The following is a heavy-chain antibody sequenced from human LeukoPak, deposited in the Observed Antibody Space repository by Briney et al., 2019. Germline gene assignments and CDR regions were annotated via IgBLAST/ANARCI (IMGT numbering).Heavy chain of an antibody. CDR3: ARGGSTGYDYNAFDM. V-gene: IGHV3-48*03. Sequence: PGESLRLSCEASGLTFSIFEMNWVRLAPGRGLEWVSFISSSGDIKLYADSVKGRFTISRDNARNSVYLHMNSLRAEDTAVYFCARGGSTGYDYNAFDMWGQGTMVAVSS. D-gene: IGHD3-22*01. CDR2: ISSSGDIK. CDR1: GLTFSIFE. J-gene: IGHJ3*02.